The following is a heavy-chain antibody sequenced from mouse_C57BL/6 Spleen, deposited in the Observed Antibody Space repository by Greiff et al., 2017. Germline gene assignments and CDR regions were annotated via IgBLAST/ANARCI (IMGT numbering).Heavy chain of an antibody. J-gene: IGHJ2*01. CDR2: ISSGGSYT. D-gene: IGHD3-3*01. CDR3: ARRAGGYFGY. CDR1: GFTFSSYG. Sequence: EVKLLESGGDLVKPGGSLKFSCAASGFTFSSYGMPWVRQTPDKRLEWVATISSGGSYTNYPDNVKGRFTMTRDKAKNTLYLQMSSLKSEDTAVYYCARRAGGYFGYWGQSTTLTVSS. V-gene: IGHV5-6*02.